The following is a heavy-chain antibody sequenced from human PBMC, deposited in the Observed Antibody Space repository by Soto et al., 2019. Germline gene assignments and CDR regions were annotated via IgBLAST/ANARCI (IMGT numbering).Heavy chain of an antibody. V-gene: IGHV1-18*01. CDR3: AREYSSSCTRGLDP. J-gene: IGHJ5*02. CDR2: ISAYNGNT. D-gene: IGHD6-13*01. Sequence: DAGKVACKASGYTFTSYGISWVGQAPGQGLEWMGWISAYNGNTNYAQKLQGRVTMTTDTSTSTAYMELRSLISDDTAVYCGAREYSSSCTRGLDPWG. CDR1: GYTFTSYG.